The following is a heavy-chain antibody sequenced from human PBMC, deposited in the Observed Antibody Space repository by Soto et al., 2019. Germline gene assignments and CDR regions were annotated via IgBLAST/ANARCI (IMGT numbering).Heavy chain of an antibody. V-gene: IGHV4-39*01. CDR1: GGSISSSSYY. CDR2: IYYSGST. CDR3: AEGGGIEAVVPSEP. D-gene: IGHD6-13*01. Sequence: TSETLSLTCTVSGGSISSSSYYWGWIRQPPGKGLEWIGSIYYSGSTYYNPSLKSRVTISVDTSKNQFSLKLSSVTAADTAVYYCAEGGGIEAVVPSEPRGKGSLVPVS. J-gene: IGHJ5*02.